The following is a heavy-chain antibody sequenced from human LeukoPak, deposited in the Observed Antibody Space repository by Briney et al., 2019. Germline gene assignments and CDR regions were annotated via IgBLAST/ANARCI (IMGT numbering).Heavy chain of an antibody. V-gene: IGHV4-39*07. D-gene: IGHD3-22*01. J-gene: IGHJ6*03. CDR2: LYYSGST. Sequence: PSETLSLTCTVSGGSISSSTFYWGWIRQPPGKGLEWIGSLYYSGSTYYNPSLKSRVTISVDTSKNQFSLKLSSVTAADTAVYYCAREMRYYDSSGYYYYYYYMDVWGKGTTVTISS. CDR3: AREMRYYDSSGYYYYYYYMDV. CDR1: GGSISSSTFY.